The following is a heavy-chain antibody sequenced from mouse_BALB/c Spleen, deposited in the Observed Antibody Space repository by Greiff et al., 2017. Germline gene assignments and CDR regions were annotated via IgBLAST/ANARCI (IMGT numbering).Heavy chain of an antibody. CDR2: ISSGSSTI. Sequence: EVQVVESGGGLVQPGGSRKLSCAASGFTFSSFGMHWVRQAPEKGLEWVAYISSGSSTIYYADTVEGRFTISRDNPKNTLFLQMTSLRSEDTAMYYCARYPYYYGSSYAMDYWGQGTSVTVSS. CDR3: ARYPYYYGSSYAMDY. V-gene: IGHV5-17*02. CDR1: GFTFSSFG. J-gene: IGHJ4*01. D-gene: IGHD1-1*01.